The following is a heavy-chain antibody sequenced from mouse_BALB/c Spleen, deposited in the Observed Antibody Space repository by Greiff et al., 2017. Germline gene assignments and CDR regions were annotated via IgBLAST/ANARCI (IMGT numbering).Heavy chain of an antibody. V-gene: IGHV14-1*02. Sequence: EVKLMESGAELVRPGALVKLSCKASGFNIKDYYMHWVKQRPEQGLEWIGWIDPENGNTIYDPKFQGKASITADTSSNTAYLQLSSLTSEDTAVYYCAVYYDYDDGSFAYWGQGTLVTVSA. CDR1: GFNIKDYY. CDR3: AVYYDYDDGSFAY. CDR2: IDPENGNT. J-gene: IGHJ3*01. D-gene: IGHD2-4*01.